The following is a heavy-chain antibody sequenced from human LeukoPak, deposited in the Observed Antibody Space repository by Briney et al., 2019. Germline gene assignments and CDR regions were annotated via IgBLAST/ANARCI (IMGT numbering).Heavy chain of an antibody. J-gene: IGHJ3*02. CDR1: GFTFDDYG. CDR3: ARKGRRQWLQNKPDAFDI. D-gene: IGHD6-19*01. Sequence: GGSLRLSCAASGFTFDDYGISWVRQAPGKGLEWVSGINWNGGSTYYANSVKGRFTISRDNSKNTLYLQMGSLRAEDMAVYYCARKGRRQWLQNKPDAFDIWGQGTMVTVSS. V-gene: IGHV3-20*04. CDR2: INWNGGST.